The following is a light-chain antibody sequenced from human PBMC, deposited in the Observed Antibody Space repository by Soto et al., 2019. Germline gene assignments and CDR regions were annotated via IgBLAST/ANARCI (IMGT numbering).Light chain of an antibody. V-gene: IGKV2D-29*02. CDR1: QSLLHITGETF. Sequence: DVVMTQSPLSLPVTLGQPASISCKSSQSLLHITGETFLFWYLQKPGQSPQLLIYEVSTRVSGVPDRFSGSGSGTDFTLEISRVETDDVGIYYCMQSTQLPPTFGQETRLEIK. J-gene: IGKJ5*01. CDR2: EVS. CDR3: MQSTQLPPT.